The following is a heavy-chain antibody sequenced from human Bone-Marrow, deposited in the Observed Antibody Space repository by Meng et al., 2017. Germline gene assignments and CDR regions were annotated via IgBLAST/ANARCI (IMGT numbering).Heavy chain of an antibody. Sequence: QGQVVELGGGLVKPGGSLRLSCADSGFTFSDYYMSWIRQAPGKGLEWVSYISSSGSTIYYADSVKGRFTISRDNSKNTLYLQMNSLRAEDTAVYYCARDLGQQWLILDYWGQGALVTVSS. D-gene: IGHD6-19*01. CDR3: ARDLGQQWLILDY. CDR2: ISSSGSTI. J-gene: IGHJ4*02. CDR1: GFTFSDYY. V-gene: IGHV3-11*04.